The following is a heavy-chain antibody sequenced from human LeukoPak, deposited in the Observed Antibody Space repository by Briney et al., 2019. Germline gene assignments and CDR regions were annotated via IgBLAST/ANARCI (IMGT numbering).Heavy chain of an antibody. Sequence: GGSLRLSCAASGFTFSSYWMHWVRQAPGKGLVWVSRINSDGSSTTYADSVKGRFTISRDNAKNTLYLQMNSLRAEDTAVYYCAKDWAGTFYSDYWGQGTLVTVSS. CDR2: INSDGSST. CDR3: AKDWAGTFYSDY. V-gene: IGHV3-74*01. D-gene: IGHD6-19*01. CDR1: GFTFSSYW. J-gene: IGHJ4*02.